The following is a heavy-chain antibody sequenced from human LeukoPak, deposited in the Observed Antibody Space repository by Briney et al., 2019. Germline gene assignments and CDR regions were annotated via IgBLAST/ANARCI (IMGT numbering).Heavy chain of an antibody. CDR3: AKTIVGKL. CDR2: ISGSGRNT. Sequence: GGSLRLSCAASGFTFSNFAMSWVRQAPGKGLEWVSAISGSGRNTYYPDSVKGRFTISRDNSKNTLYLQMNSLRADDTALYCCAKTIVGKLWGQGTMVTVSS. D-gene: IGHD1-26*01. V-gene: IGHV3-23*01. CDR1: GFTFSNFA. J-gene: IGHJ3*01.